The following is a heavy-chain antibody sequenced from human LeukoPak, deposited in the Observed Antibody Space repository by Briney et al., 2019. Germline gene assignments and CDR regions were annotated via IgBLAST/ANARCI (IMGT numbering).Heavy chain of an antibody. D-gene: IGHD2-21*01. V-gene: IGHV1-18*01. CDR3: ARGSGGGEPNDY. J-gene: IGHJ4*02. CDR1: GYTFTSYA. Sequence: ASVKVSCKASGYTFTSYAITRLRQAPAQGPEWMGWFSTYNGNKNYAQKFQGRVTMTADTSTSTAYMELKNLESDDTAVYYCARGSGGGEPNDYWGQGTLVTVSS. CDR2: FSTYNGNK.